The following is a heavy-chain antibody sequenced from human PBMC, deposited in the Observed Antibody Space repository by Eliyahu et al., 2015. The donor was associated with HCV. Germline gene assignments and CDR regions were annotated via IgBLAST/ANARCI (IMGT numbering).Heavy chain of an antibody. V-gene: IGHV1-2*02. CDR3: VKDLNIEGLMTAFAN. Sequence: QVQLVQSGAEERQPGASVRVSCXASGXNFNAYYIHWXRQAPGQGLEWMGXINPNSGATNYAQKFQGSVTMTRDKSINIVYMELSRLESDDTAIYFCVKDLNIEGLMTAFANWGQGTQVTVSS. D-gene: IGHD1-26*01. CDR2: INPNSGAT. J-gene: IGHJ4*02. CDR1: GXNFNAYY.